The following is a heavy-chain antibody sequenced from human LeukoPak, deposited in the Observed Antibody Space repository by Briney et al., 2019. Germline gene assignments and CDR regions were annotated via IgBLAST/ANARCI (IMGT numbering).Heavy chain of an antibody. J-gene: IGHJ4*02. CDR1: GGSISSYY. CDR2: IYYSGST. Sequence: SETLSLTCTVSGGSISSYYWSWIRQPPGKGLEWIGYIYYSGSTSYNPSLKSRVTISVDTSKNQFSLKLSSVTAADTAVYYCARLALIERDIVVVPTAYYYFDYWGQGTLVTVSS. D-gene: IGHD2-2*01. CDR3: ARLALIERDIVVVPTAYYYFDY. V-gene: IGHV4-59*08.